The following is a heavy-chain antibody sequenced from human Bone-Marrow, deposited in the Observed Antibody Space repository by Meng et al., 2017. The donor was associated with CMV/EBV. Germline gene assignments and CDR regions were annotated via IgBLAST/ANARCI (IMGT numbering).Heavy chain of an antibody. V-gene: IGHV4-59*01. CDR1: GGSMSSYY. CDR3: TRGFPGGGHAVFSDY. CDR2: IHYSGTT. J-gene: IGHJ4*02. Sequence: ESLRLSCRVSGGSMSSYYWTWIRHSPGEGLEWIGWIHYSGTTSFNPSLKSRVAISIDTSKNQFFLNLKSVTAADTAVYYCTRGFPGGGHAVFSDYWGQGMLVTVSS. D-gene: IGHD3-16*01.